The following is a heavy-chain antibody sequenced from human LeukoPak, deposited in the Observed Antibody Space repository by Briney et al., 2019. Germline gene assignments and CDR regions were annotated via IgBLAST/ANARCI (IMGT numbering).Heavy chain of an antibody. CDR2: ISYNGNT. J-gene: IGHJ4*02. CDR3: ARGKRGYSSSWYDY. D-gene: IGHD6-13*01. Sequence: SETLSLTCTVSGGSVSSDNYYWSWIRQPPGKGLEWIGYISYNGNTKYNPSLNSRVTISLDTSTNQFSLKLSSVTAADTAVYYCARGKRGYSSSWYDYWGQGTLVTVSS. CDR1: GGSVSSDNYY. V-gene: IGHV4-61*01.